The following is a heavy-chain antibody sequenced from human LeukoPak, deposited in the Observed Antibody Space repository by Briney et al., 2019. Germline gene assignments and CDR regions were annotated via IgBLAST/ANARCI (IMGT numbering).Heavy chain of an antibody. Sequence: SETLSLTCTVSGGSISNYYWSWIRQPAGKGLEWIGRIYTSGSTNYNPSLRSRVTMSVDTSKNQFSLKLSSVTAADTAVYYCAREYCSSSNWYTHRGWFDPWGQGTLVTVSS. CDR3: AREYCSSSNWYTHRGWFDP. J-gene: IGHJ5*02. CDR1: GGSISNYY. CDR2: IYTSGST. V-gene: IGHV4-4*07. D-gene: IGHD2-2*01.